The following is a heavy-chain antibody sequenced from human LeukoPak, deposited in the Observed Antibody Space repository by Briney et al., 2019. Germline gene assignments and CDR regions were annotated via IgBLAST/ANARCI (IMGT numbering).Heavy chain of an antibody. J-gene: IGHJ6*02. CDR1: GFTFSSYA. D-gene: IGHD3-10*01. CDR3: ARVREYYGSGSYYKAYYYYGMDV. Sequence: PGGSLRLSCAASGFTFSSYAMSWVRQAPGKGLEWVSGISGSGGSTFHADSVKGRFTISRDNSKNMLYLQLNSLRAEDTAVYYCARVREYYGSGSYYKAYYYYGMDVWGQGTTVTVSS. V-gene: IGHV3-23*01. CDR2: ISGSGGST.